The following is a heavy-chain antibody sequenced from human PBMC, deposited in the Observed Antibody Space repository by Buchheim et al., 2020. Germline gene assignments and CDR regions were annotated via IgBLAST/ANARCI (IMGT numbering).Heavy chain of an antibody. CDR2: ISGSGGST. Sequence: EVQLLESGGGLVQPGGSLRLSCAASGFTFSSYAMSWVRQAPGKGLEWVSAISGSGGSTYYADSVKGRFTISRDNSKNTLYLQMNSLRAEDTAVYYCAKAHVLLWFGEFSPRPYYYYGMDVWGQGTT. CDR3: AKAHVLLWFGEFSPRPYYYYGMDV. D-gene: IGHD3-10*01. J-gene: IGHJ6*02. CDR1: GFTFSSYA. V-gene: IGHV3-23*01.